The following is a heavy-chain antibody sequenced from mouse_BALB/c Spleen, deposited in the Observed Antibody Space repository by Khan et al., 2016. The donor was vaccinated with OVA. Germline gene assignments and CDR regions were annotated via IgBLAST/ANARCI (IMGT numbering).Heavy chain of an antibody. V-gene: IGHV1-18*01. Sequence: VRLQQSRPELVKPGASMKISCKASGYSFTGYTMNWVKQSHGQNLEWIGLINPYNGGDTYNQKFKGKATLTVDKSSTTAYMELLSLTYEDSAVYYCARSNWDAYYFDYWGQGTTLTVSS. CDR2: INPYNGGD. D-gene: IGHD4-1*01. CDR3: ARSNWDAYYFDY. J-gene: IGHJ2*01. CDR1: GYSFTGYT.